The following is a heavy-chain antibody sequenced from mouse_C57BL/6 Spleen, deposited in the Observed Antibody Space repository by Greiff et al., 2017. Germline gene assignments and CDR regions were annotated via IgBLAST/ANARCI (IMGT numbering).Heavy chain of an antibody. CDR1: GYTFTSYW. CDR3: ARRELRSYYFDY. D-gene: IGHD1-1*01. CDR2: IDPNSGGT. Sequence: QVHVKQPGAELVKPGASVKLSCKASGYTFTSYWMHWVKQRPGRGLEWIGRIDPNSGGTKYNEKFKSKATLTVDKPSSTAYMQLSSLTSEDSAVYYCARRELRSYYFDYWGQGTTLTVSS. V-gene: IGHV1-72*01. J-gene: IGHJ2*01.